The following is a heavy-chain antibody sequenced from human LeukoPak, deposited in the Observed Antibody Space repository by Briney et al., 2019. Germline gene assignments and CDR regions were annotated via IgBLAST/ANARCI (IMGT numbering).Heavy chain of an antibody. J-gene: IGHJ4*02. D-gene: IGHD4-17*01. CDR3: TRMTTGYDY. V-gene: IGHV4-34*01. CDR1: GVSFDDYY. Sequence: PSETLSPTCAVSGVSFDDYYWAWVRQTPGKGLEWIGEINHSGYTNDSPSLKSRVTLSIDTSRKQFSLNLRSVTVADAGFYYCTRMTTGYDYWGQGTLVTVSS. CDR2: INHSGYT.